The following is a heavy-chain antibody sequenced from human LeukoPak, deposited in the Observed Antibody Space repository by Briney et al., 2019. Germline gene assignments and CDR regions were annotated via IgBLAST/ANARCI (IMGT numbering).Heavy chain of an antibody. CDR2: INRDGSQK. CDR1: GFVFGIYW. D-gene: IGHD6-19*01. CDR3: ATKVPGTSHFSS. Sequence: GGSLRLSCGTSGFVFGIYWMTWVRQAPGKGLEWVANINRDGSQKHYVDSVKGRFTISRDNAKSSVYLQMDSLRAEDMALYYCATKVPGTSHFSSWGQGTLVTVSS. J-gene: IGHJ4*02. V-gene: IGHV3-7*02.